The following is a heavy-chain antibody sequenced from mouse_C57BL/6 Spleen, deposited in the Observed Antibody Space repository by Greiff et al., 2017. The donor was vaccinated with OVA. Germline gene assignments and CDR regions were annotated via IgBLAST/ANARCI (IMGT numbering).Heavy chain of an antibody. CDR3: TGDSDYGSSYGYAMDY. J-gene: IGHJ4*01. V-gene: IGHV1-5*01. Sequence: EVQLQQSGTVLARPGASVKMSCKTSGYTFTSYWMHWVKQRPGQGLEWIGAIYPGNSDTSYNQTFKGKAKLTAVTSASTAYMELSSLTNEDSAVYYCTGDSDYGSSYGYAMDYWGQGTSVTVSS. D-gene: IGHD1-1*01. CDR1: GYTFTSYW. CDR2: IYPGNSDT.